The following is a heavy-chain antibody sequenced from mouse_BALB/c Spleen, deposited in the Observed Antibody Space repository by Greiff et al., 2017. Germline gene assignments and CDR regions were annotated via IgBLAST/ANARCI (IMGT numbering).Heavy chain of an antibody. CDR3: TRRTTYGNSWFAY. Sequence: VQLQQSGAELVRPGASVTLSCKASGYTFTDYEMHWVKQTPVHGLEWIGAIDPETGGTAYNQKFKGKATLTADKSSSTAYMELRSLTSEDSAVYYCTRRTTYGNSWFAYWGQGTLVTVSA. V-gene: IGHV1-15*01. CDR1: GYTFTDYE. D-gene: IGHD2-1*01. CDR2: IDPETGGT. J-gene: IGHJ3*01.